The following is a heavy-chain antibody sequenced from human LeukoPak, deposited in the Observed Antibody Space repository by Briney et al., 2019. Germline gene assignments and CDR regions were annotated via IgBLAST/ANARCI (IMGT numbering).Heavy chain of an antibody. CDR2: IYYSGST. J-gene: IGHJ4*02. CDR3: ASSFQGPIAAAGLDY. Sequence: PSETLSLTCTVSGGSISSSSYYWGWIRQPPGKGLEWIGSIYYSGSTYYNPSLKSRVTISVDTSKNQFSLKLSSVTAADTAVYYCASSFQGPIAAAGLDYWGQGTLVTVSS. D-gene: IGHD6-13*01. CDR1: GGSISSSSYY. V-gene: IGHV4-39*01.